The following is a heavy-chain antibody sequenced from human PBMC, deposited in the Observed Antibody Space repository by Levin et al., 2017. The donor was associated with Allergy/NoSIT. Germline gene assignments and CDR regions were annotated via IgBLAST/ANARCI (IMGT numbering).Heavy chain of an antibody. CDR2: ISWNGGII. CDR1: GFTFDDYA. D-gene: IGHD4-23*01. CDR3: AKGNDHGGNSNNFDY. J-gene: IGHJ4*02. V-gene: IGHV3-9*01. Sequence: RTGGSLRLSCAASGFTFDDYAMHWVRQAPGKGLEWVSGISWNGGIIGYADSVKGRFTISRDSAKNSLYLQMNSLTAEDTALYYCAKGNDHGGNSNNFDYWGQGTLVTVSS.